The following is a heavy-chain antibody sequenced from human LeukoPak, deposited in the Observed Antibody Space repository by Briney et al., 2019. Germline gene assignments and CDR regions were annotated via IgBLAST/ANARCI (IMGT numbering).Heavy chain of an antibody. Sequence: SETLSLTCAVYGGSFSGYYWSWIRQPPGKGLEWIGEIDHIGTTNYNPSLKTRVTMSVDTSKRQFSLKLTSVTAADTAVYYCAREDMVVGGASDIWGQGTTVSVST. CDR2: IDHIGTT. CDR3: AREDMVVGGASDI. CDR1: GGSFSGYY. D-gene: IGHD2-15*01. J-gene: IGHJ3*02. V-gene: IGHV4-34*01.